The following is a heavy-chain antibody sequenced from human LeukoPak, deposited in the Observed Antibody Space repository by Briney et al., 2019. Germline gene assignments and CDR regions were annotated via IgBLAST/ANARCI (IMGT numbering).Heavy chain of an antibody. J-gene: IGHJ6*03. CDR1: GGSISSYY. V-gene: IGHV4-4*07. D-gene: IGHD6-19*01. CDR2: IYTSGST. CDR3: ARGPDSSGWYYGVMDV. Sequence: PSESLSLTCTVSGGSISSYYWSWIRQPAGKGLECSGRIYTSGSTNYNPSLKSRVSMSVDTSENQFSLKLSSVTAADTAVYYCARGPDSSGWYYGVMDVWGKGTTVTVSS.